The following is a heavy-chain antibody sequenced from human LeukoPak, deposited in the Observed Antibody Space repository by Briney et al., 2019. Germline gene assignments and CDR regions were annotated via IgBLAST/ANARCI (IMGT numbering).Heavy chain of an antibody. CDR2: IIPIFGTA. CDR3: VIDILTGPSGDSDY. D-gene: IGHD3-9*01. Sequence: ASVKVSCKASGGTFSSYATSWVRRAPGQGLEWMGGIIPIFGTANYAQKFQGRVTITADKSTSTAYMELSSLRSEDTAVYYCVIDILTGPSGDSDYWGQGTLVTVSS. V-gene: IGHV1-69*06. CDR1: GGTFSSYA. J-gene: IGHJ4*02.